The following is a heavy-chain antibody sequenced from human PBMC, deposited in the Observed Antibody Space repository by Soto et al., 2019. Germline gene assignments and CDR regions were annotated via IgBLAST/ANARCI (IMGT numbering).Heavy chain of an antibody. CDR3: AREYYDFWSGSLVSMDV. D-gene: IGHD3-3*01. J-gene: IGHJ6*02. V-gene: IGHV3-74*01. CDR2: INSDGSST. Sequence: VGSLRLSCAASGFTFSSYWMHWVRQAPGKGLVWVSRINSDGSSTSYADSVKGRFTISRDNAKNTLYLQMNGLRAEDTAVYYCAREYYDFWSGSLVSMDVWGQGTTVTVSS. CDR1: GFTFSSYW.